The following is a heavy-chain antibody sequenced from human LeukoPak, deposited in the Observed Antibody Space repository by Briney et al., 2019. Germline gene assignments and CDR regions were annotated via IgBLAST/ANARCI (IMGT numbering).Heavy chain of an antibody. CDR3: ARDWADPSTNYYYGMDV. CDR2: ISSSGSTI. J-gene: IGHJ6*02. V-gene: IGHV3-48*03. D-gene: IGHD5/OR15-5a*01. CDR1: GFTFSSYE. Sequence: GGFLRLSCAASGFTFSSYEMNWVRQAPGKGLEWVSYISSSGSTIYYADSVKGRFTISRDNAKNSLYLQMNSLRAEDTAVYYCARDWADPSTNYYYGMDVWGQGTTVTVSS.